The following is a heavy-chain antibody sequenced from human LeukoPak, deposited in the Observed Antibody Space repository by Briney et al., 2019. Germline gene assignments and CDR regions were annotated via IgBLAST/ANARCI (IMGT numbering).Heavy chain of an antibody. V-gene: IGHV4-59*01. J-gene: IGHJ4*02. D-gene: IGHD5-18*01. CDR1: GGSISTYY. CDR2: IYYSGST. Sequence: SETLSLTCTVSGGSISTYYWNWIRQPPGKGLEWIGYIYYSGSTNYNPSLKSRVTISVDTSKNHFSLKLSSVTAADTAVYYCARIYSRGFDYWGQGTLVTVSS. CDR3: ARIYSRGFDY.